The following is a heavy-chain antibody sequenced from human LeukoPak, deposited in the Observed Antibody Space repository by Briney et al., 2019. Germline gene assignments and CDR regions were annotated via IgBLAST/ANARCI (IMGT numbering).Heavy chain of an antibody. CDR2: IYSSGRT. Sequence: SETLSLTCTVSGGSISSYYWTWIRQPAGKGLEWIGRIYSSGRTSYNPSLKSRVTMSVDTSRNQFSLKLRSVTAADTAVYYCARDHYDHYGDYVFDYWGQGTLVTVSS. J-gene: IGHJ4*02. D-gene: IGHD4-17*01. CDR1: GGSISSYY. CDR3: ARDHYDHYGDYVFDY. V-gene: IGHV4-4*07.